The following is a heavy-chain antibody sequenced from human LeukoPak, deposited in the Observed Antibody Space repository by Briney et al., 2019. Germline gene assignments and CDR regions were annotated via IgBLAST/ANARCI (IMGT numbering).Heavy chain of an antibody. V-gene: IGHV3-21*04. CDR3: AKDNKGITMVRGVIRYYYGMDV. CDR2: ISSSSSYI. D-gene: IGHD3-10*01. CDR1: GFTFSSYS. J-gene: IGHJ6*02. Sequence: GGSLRLSCAASGFTFSSYSMNWVRQAPGKGLEWVSSISSSSSYIYYADSVKGRFTISRDNAKNSLYLQMNSLRAEDTALYYCAKDNKGITMVRGVIRYYYGMDVWGQGTTVTVSS.